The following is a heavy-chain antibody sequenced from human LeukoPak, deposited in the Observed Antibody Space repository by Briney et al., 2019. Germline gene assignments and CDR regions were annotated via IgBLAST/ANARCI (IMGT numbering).Heavy chain of an antibody. CDR3: AREESSSSGYYFDY. J-gene: IGHJ4*02. D-gene: IGHD6-6*01. Sequence: GGSLRLSCAASGFTFSSYSMNWVRQAPGKGLEWVSSISSNSNIYYADSVKGRFTISRDNAKNSLYLQMNSPRAEDTAVYYCAREESSSSGYYFDYWGQGALVTVSS. CDR1: GFTFSSYS. V-gene: IGHV3-21*01. CDR2: ISSNSNI.